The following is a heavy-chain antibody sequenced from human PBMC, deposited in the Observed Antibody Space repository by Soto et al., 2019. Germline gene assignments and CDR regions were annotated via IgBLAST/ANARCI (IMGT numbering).Heavy chain of an antibody. CDR1: GLTFRDAW. CDR2: IRGTTNGGTT. Sequence: EVQLVESGGGLVKPGGSLRLSCVVSGLTFRDAWVNWVRQAPGEGLEWVGRIRGTTNGGTTGYAAPVKGRFTISRDDSKNTVYLQSNSLKVEDTAIYHCTTDLKWSGGDYWGQGTLVSVSS. J-gene: IGHJ4*02. V-gene: IGHV3-15*07. D-gene: IGHD3-10*01. CDR3: TTDLKWSGGDY.